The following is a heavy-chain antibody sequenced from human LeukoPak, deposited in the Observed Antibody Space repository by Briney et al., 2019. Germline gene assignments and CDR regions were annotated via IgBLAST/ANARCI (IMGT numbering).Heavy chain of an antibody. CDR2: ISSSSSYI. V-gene: IGHV3-21*01. Sequence: GGSLRLSCAASGFTFSGAWMHWVRQAPGKGLEWVSSISSSSSYIYYADSVKGRFTISRDNAKNSLYLQMNSLGAEDTAVYYCARVKTMWGSNDAFDIWGQGTMVTVSS. D-gene: IGHD7-27*01. CDR1: GFTFSGAW. CDR3: ARVKTMWGSNDAFDI. J-gene: IGHJ3*02.